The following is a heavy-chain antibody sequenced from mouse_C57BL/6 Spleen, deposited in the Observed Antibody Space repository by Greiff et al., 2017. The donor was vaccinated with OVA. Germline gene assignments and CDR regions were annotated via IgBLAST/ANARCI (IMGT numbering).Heavy chain of an antibody. Sequence: EVQVVESGGGLVKPGGSLKLSCAASGFTFSSYAMSWVRQTPEKRLEWVATISDGGSYTYYPDNVKGRFTISRDNAKNNLYLQMSHLKSEDTAMYYCARESYSYAMDYWGQGTSVTVSS. CDR2: ISDGGSYT. CDR3: ARESYSYAMDY. V-gene: IGHV5-4*01. CDR1: GFTFSSYA. J-gene: IGHJ4*01.